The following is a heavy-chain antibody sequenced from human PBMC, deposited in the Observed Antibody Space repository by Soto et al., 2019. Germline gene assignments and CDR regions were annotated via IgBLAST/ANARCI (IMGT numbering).Heavy chain of an antibody. CDR2: IYTSGST. V-gene: IGHV4-4*07. J-gene: IGHJ4*02. Sequence: QVQLQESGPGLVKPSETLSLTCTVSGGSISSYYWSWIRQPAGQGLEWFGRIYTSGSTNYNPSLKIRVTISVDTSKNQCSLKLSSVTAADTAVYYCERDYSLIRGFDYWGQGTLVTVSS. CDR1: GGSISSYY. D-gene: IGHD3-10*01. CDR3: ERDYSLIRGFDY.